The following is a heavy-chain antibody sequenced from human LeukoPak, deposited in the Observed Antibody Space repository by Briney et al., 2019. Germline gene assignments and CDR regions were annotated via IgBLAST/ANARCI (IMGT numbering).Heavy chain of an antibody. V-gene: IGHV1-69*13. D-gene: IGHD1-26*01. CDR1: GGTFSSYA. Sequence: SVKVPCKASGGTFSSYAISWVRQAPGQGLEWMGGIIPIFGTANYAQKFQGRVTITADESTSTAYMELSSLRSEDTAVYYCARDQGPGGTYYYMDVWGKGTTVTVSS. CDR3: ARDQGPGGTYYYMDV. CDR2: IIPIFGTA. J-gene: IGHJ6*03.